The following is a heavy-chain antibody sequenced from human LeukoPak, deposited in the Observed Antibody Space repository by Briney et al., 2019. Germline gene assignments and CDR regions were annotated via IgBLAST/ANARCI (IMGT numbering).Heavy chain of an antibody. V-gene: IGHV3-21*01. Sequence: TGGSLRLSCAASRFSFSSYSMNWVRQAPGKGLEWVSSISSSSSYIYYADSVKGRFTISRDNAKNSLYLQMNSLRAEDTAVYYCARGRTGEPNWYFDLWGRGTLVTVSS. CDR1: RFSFSSYS. J-gene: IGHJ2*01. D-gene: IGHD7-27*01. CDR3: ARGRTGEPNWYFDL. CDR2: ISSSSSYI.